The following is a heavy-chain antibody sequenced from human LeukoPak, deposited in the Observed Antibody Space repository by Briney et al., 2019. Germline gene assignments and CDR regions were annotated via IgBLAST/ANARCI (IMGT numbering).Heavy chain of an antibody. V-gene: IGHV1-69*05. D-gene: IGHD3-22*01. CDR1: GGTFSSYA. CDR2: IIPIFGTA. CDR3: ARRSGGYYYDSSGYSDDAFDI. J-gene: IGHJ3*02. Sequence: SVKVSCKASGGTFSSYAISWVRQAPGQGLEWMGGIIPIFGTANYAQKFQGRVTTTTDESTSTAYMELSSLRSEDTAVYYCARRSGGYYYDSSGYSDDAFDIWGQGTMVTVSS.